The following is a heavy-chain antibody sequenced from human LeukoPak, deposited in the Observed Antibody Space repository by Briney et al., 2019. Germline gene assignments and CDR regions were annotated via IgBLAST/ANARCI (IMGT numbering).Heavy chain of an antibody. CDR3: AKQLGYCSDGSCYFPY. CDR1: GFPFSSYW. J-gene: IGHJ4*02. D-gene: IGHD2-15*01. V-gene: IGHV3-23*01. Sequence: GGSLRLSCVASGFPFSSYWMTWVRQAPGKGLEWVSAISNNGGYTYYADSVQGRFTISRDNSKSTLCLQMNSLRAEDTAVYYCAKQLGYCSDGSCYFPYWGQGTLVTVSS. CDR2: ISNNGGYT.